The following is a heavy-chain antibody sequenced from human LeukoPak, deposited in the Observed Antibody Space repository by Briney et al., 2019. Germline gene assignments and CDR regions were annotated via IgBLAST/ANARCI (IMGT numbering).Heavy chain of an antibody. CDR2: INHSGST. D-gene: IGHD3-16*02. Sequence: SETLSLTCAVYGGSFSGYYWSWIRQPPGKGLEWIGEINHSGSTNYHPSLKSRVTISVDTSKNQFSLKLSSVTAADTAVYYCAALRLGELSSWGQGTLVTVSS. CDR3: AALRLGELSS. J-gene: IGHJ5*02. V-gene: IGHV4-34*01. CDR1: GGSFSGYY.